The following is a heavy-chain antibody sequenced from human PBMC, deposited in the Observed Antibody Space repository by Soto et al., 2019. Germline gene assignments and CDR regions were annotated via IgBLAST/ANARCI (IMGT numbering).Heavy chain of an antibody. CDR1: GGTFSSYA. CDR3: ASRPTTRPIMVRGVIDYYYYGMDV. V-gene: IGHV1-69*13. J-gene: IGHJ6*02. Sequence: GASVKVSCKASGGTFSSYAISWVRQAPGQGLEWMGGIIPIFGTANYAQKFQGRVTITADESTSTAYMELSSLRSEDTAVYYCASRPTTRPIMVRGVIDYYYYGMDVWGQGTTVTVSS. CDR2: IIPIFGTA. D-gene: IGHD3-10*01.